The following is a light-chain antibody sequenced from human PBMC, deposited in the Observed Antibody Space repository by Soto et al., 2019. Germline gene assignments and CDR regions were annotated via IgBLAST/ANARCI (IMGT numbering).Light chain of an antibody. CDR3: SSYASSTSVL. V-gene: IGLV2-14*03. CDR1: SSDVGAYNH. CDR2: DVN. Sequence: QSALTQPASVSGSPGQSITISCTGTSSDVGAYNHVSWYQQHPGKAPKLMIYDVNMWPSGVSHRFSGSKSGYTASLTISGLQAEDEADYDCSSYASSTSVLFGGGTKLTVL. J-gene: IGLJ2*01.